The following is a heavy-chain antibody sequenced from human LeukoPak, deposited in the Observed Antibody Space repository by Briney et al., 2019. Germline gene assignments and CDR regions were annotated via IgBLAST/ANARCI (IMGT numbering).Heavy chain of an antibody. D-gene: IGHD3-22*01. CDR1: GGSISSYY. V-gene: IGHV4-4*07. CDR3: ARHTYYYDSSGQGTWFDP. CDR2: IYTSGST. J-gene: IGHJ5*02. Sequence: SETLSLTCTVSGGSISSYYWSWIRQPAGKGLEWIGRIYTSGSTNYNPSLKSRVTMSVDTSKNQFSLKLSSVTAADTAVYYCARHTYYYDSSGQGTWFDPWGQGTLVTVSS.